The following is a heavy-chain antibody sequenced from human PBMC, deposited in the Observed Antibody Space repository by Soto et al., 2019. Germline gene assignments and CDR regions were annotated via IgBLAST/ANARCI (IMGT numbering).Heavy chain of an antibody. CDR2: ISYDGNNE. CDR3: ARDGYSGRSDGFDI. Sequence: ESGGGVVQPGRSLRLSCAASGFTFSAYTMHWVRQPPGKGLEWVAVISYDGNNERYTDPVKGRVTVSRDNSTSTLYLQMNSQKSEDTAVSYCARDGYSGRSDGFDIWGQGTMVTVSS. CDR1: GFTFSAYT. V-gene: IGHV3-30-3*01. J-gene: IGHJ3*02. D-gene: IGHD1-26*01.